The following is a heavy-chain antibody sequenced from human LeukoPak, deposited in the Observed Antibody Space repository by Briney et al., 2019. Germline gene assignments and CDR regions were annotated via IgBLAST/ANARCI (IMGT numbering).Heavy chain of an antibody. V-gene: IGHV4-34*01. Sequence: PSETLSLTCAVYGGSFSGYYWSWIRQPPGKGLEWIGEINHSGSTNYNPSLKSRVTISVDTSKNQFSLKLSSVTAADTAVYYCARQQQWLTPFDYWGQGTLVTVSS. J-gene: IGHJ4*02. CDR1: GGSFSGYY. CDR2: INHSGST. D-gene: IGHD6-19*01. CDR3: ARQQQWLTPFDY.